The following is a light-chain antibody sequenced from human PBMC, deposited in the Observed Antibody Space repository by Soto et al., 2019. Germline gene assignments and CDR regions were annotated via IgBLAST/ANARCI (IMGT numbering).Light chain of an antibody. CDR1: QGISSY. CDR2: AAS. CDR3: QQYYSYPGT. J-gene: IGKJ3*01. Sequence: IRMTQSPSSLSASTGDRVTITCRASQGISSYLAWYQQKPGKAPKLLIYAASTLQSGVPSRFSGSGSGTDFTLTISCLQSENFAPYYCQQYYSYPGTFGPGTKVDIK. V-gene: IGKV1-8*01.